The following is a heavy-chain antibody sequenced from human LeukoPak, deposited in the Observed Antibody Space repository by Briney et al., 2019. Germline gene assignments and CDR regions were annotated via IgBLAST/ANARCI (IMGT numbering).Heavy chain of an antibody. D-gene: IGHD3-10*01. CDR3: AKAVYYYGSGSHDY. J-gene: IGHJ4*02. CDR1: GFTFSSYA. V-gene: IGHV3-23*01. CDR2: ISGSGGGT. Sequence: GGSLRLSCAASGFTFSSYAMSWVRQAPGKGLEWVSAISGSGGGTYYADYVKGRFTISRDNSKITLYLLMNSLRAEDTAVYYCAKAVYYYGSGSHDYWGQGTLVTVSS.